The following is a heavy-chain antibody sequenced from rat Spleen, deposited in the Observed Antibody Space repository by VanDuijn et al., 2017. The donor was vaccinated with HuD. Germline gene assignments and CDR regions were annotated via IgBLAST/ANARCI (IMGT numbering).Heavy chain of an antibody. CDR1: GFTFNRYW. J-gene: IGHJ4*01. Sequence: EVQLVETGGGLVQPGRSLKLSCVASGFTFNRYWMYWVRQAPGKGLEWVSSISNDGGTTYYPDSVKGRFTISRDNAKSTLYLQMNSLRSEDTATYYCTRASYYSSYIYRYVMDAWGQGASVTVSS. V-gene: IGHV5-58*01. CDR2: ISNDGGTT. D-gene: IGHD1-2*01. CDR3: TRASYYSSYIYRYVMDA.